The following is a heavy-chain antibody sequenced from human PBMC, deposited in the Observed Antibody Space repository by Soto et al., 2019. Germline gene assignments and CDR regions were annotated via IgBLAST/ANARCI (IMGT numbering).Heavy chain of an antibody. D-gene: IGHD4-17*01. J-gene: IGHJ4*02. CDR1: GFTFSSYA. CDR2: ISSNGGST. Sequence: LRLSCSASGFTFSSYAMHWVRQAPGKGLEYVSAISSNGGSTYYADSVKGRFTISRDNAKNSLYLQMNSLRAEDTAVYYCARDLASTTIPNYWGQGTLVTVSS. CDR3: ARDLASTTIPNY. V-gene: IGHV3-64*04.